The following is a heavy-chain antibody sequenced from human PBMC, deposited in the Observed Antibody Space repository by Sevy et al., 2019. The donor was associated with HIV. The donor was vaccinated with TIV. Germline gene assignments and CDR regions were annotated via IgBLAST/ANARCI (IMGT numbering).Heavy chain of an antibody. D-gene: IGHD1-26*01. CDR3: ARDGATGDFDY. CDR2: IKQDGSEK. V-gene: IGHV3-7*01. Sequence: GGSLRLSCAASAFTFSSYWMSWVRQAPGKGLEWVANIKQDGSEKYYVDSVKGRFTISRDNAKNSLYLQMNSLRAEDTAVYYCARDGATGDFDYWGQGTLVTVSS. CDR1: AFTFSSYW. J-gene: IGHJ4*02.